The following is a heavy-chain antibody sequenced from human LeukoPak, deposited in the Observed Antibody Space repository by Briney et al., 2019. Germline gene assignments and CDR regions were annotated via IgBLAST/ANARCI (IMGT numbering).Heavy chain of an antibody. V-gene: IGHV4-59*01. CDR2: IYYSGST. D-gene: IGHD3-22*01. J-gene: IGHJ4*02. Sequence: SETLSLTCTVSGGSISSYYWSWIRQPPGKGLEWIGYIYYSGSTNYSPSLKSRVTISVDTSKNQFSLKLSSVTAADTAVYYCARRGYYYDTSGYYYFDYWGQGTLVTVSS. CDR3: ARRGYYYDTSGYYYFDY. CDR1: GGSISSYY.